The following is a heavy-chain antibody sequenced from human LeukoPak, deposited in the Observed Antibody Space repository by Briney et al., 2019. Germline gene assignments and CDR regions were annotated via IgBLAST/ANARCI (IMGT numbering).Heavy chain of an antibody. J-gene: IGHJ1*01. CDR3: TRGRYGDYSGKTEYSQH. D-gene: IGHD4-17*01. CDR2: MNPNSGNT. V-gene: IGHV1-8*01. Sequence: ASVKVSCKASGYTFTSYDINWVRQATGQGLEWMGWMNPNSGNTGYAQNFQGRVTMTRSTSISTAYMELSSLTPEDTAVYYCTRGRYGDYSGKTEYSQHWGQGTLVTVSS. CDR1: GYTFTSYD.